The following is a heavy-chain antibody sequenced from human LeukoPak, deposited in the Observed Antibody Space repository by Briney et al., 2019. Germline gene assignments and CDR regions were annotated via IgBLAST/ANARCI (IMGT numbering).Heavy chain of an antibody. V-gene: IGHV4-59*01. CDR3: ARVWYYYDSSANTKGAFDI. CDR1: GGSISSYY. D-gene: IGHD3-22*01. Sequence: SETLSLTCTVSGGSISSYYWSWIRQPPGKGLEWIGYIYYSGSTNYNPSLKSRVTISVDTSKNQFSLKLSSVTAADTAVYYCARVWYYYDSSANTKGAFDIWGQGTMVTVPS. CDR2: IYYSGST. J-gene: IGHJ3*02.